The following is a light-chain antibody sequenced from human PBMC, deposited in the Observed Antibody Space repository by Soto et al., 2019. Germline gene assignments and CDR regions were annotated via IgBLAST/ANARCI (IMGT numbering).Light chain of an antibody. CDR2: EVS. V-gene: IGLV2-14*01. CDR3: SSYVGGYSYV. Sequence: QSVLTQPASVSGSPGQSITISCTGTSSDVGGYNYVSWYQQHPGKAPKLMIYEVSNRPSGVSNRFSGSKSGNTASLTISGLQAEDEADYYCSSYVGGYSYVFGIGTKVTV. J-gene: IGLJ1*01. CDR1: SSDVGGYNY.